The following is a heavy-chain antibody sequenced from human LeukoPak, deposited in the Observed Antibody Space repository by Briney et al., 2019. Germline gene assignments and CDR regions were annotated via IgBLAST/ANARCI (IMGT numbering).Heavy chain of an antibody. CDR1: GGSISSYY. Sequence: TSGTLSLTCTVSGGSISSYYWSWIRQPPGKGLEWIGYIYYSGSTNYNPSLKSRVTISVDTAKNQFSLKLSSVTAADTAVYYCARSYGSGSYRYWGQGTLVTVSS. V-gene: IGHV4-59*01. J-gene: IGHJ4*02. CDR2: IYYSGST. CDR3: ARSYGSGSYRY. D-gene: IGHD3-10*01.